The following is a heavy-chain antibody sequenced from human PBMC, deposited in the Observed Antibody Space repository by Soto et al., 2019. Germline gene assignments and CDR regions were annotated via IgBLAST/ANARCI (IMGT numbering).Heavy chain of an antibody. J-gene: IGHJ5*02. V-gene: IGHV4-39*01. CDR3: ARMGDFWSGPGELDP. CDR1: GGSISSSNYY. D-gene: IGHD3-3*01. CDR2: VYYNGFT. Sequence: QLQLRESGPGLAKPSETLSLTCTVSGGSISSSNYYWAWIRQSPGKGLEWIGSVYYNGFTYYNPSLKSRVTISVDTSKNQFSLKLTSVTAADTAVYYCARMGDFWSGPGELDPWGQGTLVTVSS.